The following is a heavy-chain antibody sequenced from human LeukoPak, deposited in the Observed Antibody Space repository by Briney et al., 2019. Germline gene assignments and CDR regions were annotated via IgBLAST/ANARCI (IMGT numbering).Heavy chain of an antibody. CDR2: FDPEDGET. Sequence: ASVKVSCKVSGYTLTELSMHWVRQAPGKGLEWMGGFDPEDGETIYAQKFQGRVTMTEDTSTDTAYMELSSLRSEDTAVYYCARNIYGSGSYYNEPPDYWGQGTLVTVSS. CDR3: ARNIYGSGSYYNEPPDY. CDR1: GYTLTELS. V-gene: IGHV1-24*01. J-gene: IGHJ4*02. D-gene: IGHD3-10*01.